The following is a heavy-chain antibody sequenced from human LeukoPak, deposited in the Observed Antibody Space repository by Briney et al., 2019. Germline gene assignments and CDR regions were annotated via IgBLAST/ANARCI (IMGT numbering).Heavy chain of an antibody. V-gene: IGHV4-61*01. D-gene: IGHD4-23*01. J-gene: IGHJ2*01. Sequence: PSETLSLTCTVSGGSISSSSYYWSWIRQPPGKGLEWIGYIYYSGSTNYNPSLKSRVTISVDTSKNQFSLKLSSVTAADTAVYYCAGLYGGNGGGFDLWGRGTLVTVSS. CDR1: GGSISSSSYY. CDR3: AGLYGGNGGGFDL. CDR2: IYYSGST.